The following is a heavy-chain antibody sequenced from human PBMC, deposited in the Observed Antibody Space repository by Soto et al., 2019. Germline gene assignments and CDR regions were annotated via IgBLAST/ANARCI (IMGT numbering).Heavy chain of an antibody. CDR1: GFTFSNAW. J-gene: IGHJ6*02. CDR2: IKSKTDGGTT. CDR3: TTDHSAVPGTFAYYYYGMDV. D-gene: IGHD6-19*01. V-gene: IGHV3-15*01. Sequence: EVQLVESGGGLVKPGGSLRLSCAASGFTFSNAWMSWVRQAPGKGLEWVGRIKSKTDGGTTDYAAPVKGRFTISRDDSKNTLYLQMNSLKTEDTAVYYCTTDHSAVPGTFAYYYYGMDVWGQGTTVTVSS.